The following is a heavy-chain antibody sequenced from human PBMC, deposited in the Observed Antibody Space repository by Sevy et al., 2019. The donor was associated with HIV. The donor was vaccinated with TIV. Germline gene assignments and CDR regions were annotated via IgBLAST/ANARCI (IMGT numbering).Heavy chain of an antibody. CDR3: ARDRARQQLVMDAFDI. V-gene: IGHV1-18*01. Sequence: ASVKVSCKASGYTFTSYGISWVRQAPGQGLEWMGWISAYNGNTNYAQKLQGRVTMPTDTSTSTAYMELRSLRSDDPAVYYCARDRARQQLVMDAFDIWGQGTMVTVSS. J-gene: IGHJ3*02. D-gene: IGHD6-13*01. CDR1: GYTFTSYG. CDR2: ISAYNGNT.